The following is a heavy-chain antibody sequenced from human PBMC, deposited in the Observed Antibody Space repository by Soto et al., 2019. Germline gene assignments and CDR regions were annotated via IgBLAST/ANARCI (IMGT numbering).Heavy chain of an antibody. V-gene: IGHV3-23*01. J-gene: IGHJ4*02. Sequence: EVQLLESGGGLVQPGGSLRLSCAASGFTFGSYAMTWVRQAPAKGLEWVSAISFGGGSTYYADSVKGRFTISRDNSKNTLYLQMTSLRAEDTAIYYCATDSFRSGIAVAGNYWGQGTLVTVSS. CDR3: ATDSFRSGIAVAGNY. CDR1: GFTFGSYA. CDR2: ISFGGGST. D-gene: IGHD6-19*01.